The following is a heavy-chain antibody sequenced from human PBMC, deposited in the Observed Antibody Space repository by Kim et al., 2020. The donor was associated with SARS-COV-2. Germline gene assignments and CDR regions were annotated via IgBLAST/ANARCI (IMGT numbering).Heavy chain of an antibody. CDR1: GDSVSSGGPY. CDR2: IYYSGST. Sequence: SETLSLTCIISGDSVSSGGPYWSWIRQPPGKGLEWIGCIYYSGSTNYNPSLKSRVSISVDLSKRQISLKLNSVTAADTAVYYCARGGITTNIVVILGAGGGMDVWGQGTTVTVSS. J-gene: IGHJ6*02. D-gene: IGHD2-2*01. V-gene: IGHV4-61*08. CDR3: ARGGITTNIVVILGAGGGMDV.